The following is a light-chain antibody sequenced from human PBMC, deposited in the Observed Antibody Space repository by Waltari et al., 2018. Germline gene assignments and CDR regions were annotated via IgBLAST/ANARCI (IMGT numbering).Light chain of an antibody. J-gene: IGLJ2*01. CDR2: DVS. Sequence: QSALTQPASVSGSPGQSITISCSGTSNDIGSYNYISWYQQHPGRAPKLMIYDVSDPTSGLSERFSCSKAGNTASLGISGLQAEDEADYYCSSYTSSGTLVFGGGTKLTVL. V-gene: IGLV2-14*03. CDR3: SSYTSSGTLV. CDR1: SNDIGSYNY.